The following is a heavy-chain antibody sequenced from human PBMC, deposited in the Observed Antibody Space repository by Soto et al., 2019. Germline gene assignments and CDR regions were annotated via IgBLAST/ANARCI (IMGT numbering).Heavy chain of an antibody. CDR3: ARDILSVGPRANDAFDV. CDR1: GFSFSDNL. J-gene: IGHJ3*01. Sequence: QVQLVQSGAEVRKPGASVNISCRASGFSFSDNLINWVRQAPGQSLEWMGWINPENGNTRYSQTFQGRVTISRHSSASIAYVEVSDLTSEDTADYYCARDILSVGPRANDAFDVWGQGTMVTVSS. D-gene: IGHD2-8*02. V-gene: IGHV1-3*01. CDR2: INPENGNT.